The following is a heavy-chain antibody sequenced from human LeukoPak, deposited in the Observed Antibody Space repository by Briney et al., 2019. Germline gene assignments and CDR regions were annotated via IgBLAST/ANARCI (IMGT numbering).Heavy chain of an antibody. CDR3: ARARGPPNDAFDI. CDR2: INWNGGST. CDR1: GFTFSSYA. Sequence: PGGSLRRSCAASGFTFSSYARHWVRQAPGKGLEWVSGINWNGGSTGYADSVKGRFTISRDNAKNSLYLQMNSLRAEDTALYHCARARGPPNDAFDIWGQGTMVTVSS. D-gene: IGHD1-14*01. J-gene: IGHJ3*02. V-gene: IGHV3-20*01.